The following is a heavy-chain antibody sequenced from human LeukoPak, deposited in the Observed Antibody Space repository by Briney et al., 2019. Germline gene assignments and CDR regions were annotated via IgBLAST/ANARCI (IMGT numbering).Heavy chain of an antibody. CDR3: ARGRLKRVPFTKVAGALDY. J-gene: IGHJ4*02. V-gene: IGHV1-18*01. CDR2: IGTYNGNT. D-gene: IGHD6-19*01. Sequence: ASVKVSCKASGYRFRNYGITWVRQAPGQGLEWMGWIGTYNGNTDYAQKFQGRVIMTADTSTTTAHMELRSLRSDDTAVYYCARGRLKRVPFTKVAGALDYWGQGTRVTVSS. CDR1: GYRFRNYG.